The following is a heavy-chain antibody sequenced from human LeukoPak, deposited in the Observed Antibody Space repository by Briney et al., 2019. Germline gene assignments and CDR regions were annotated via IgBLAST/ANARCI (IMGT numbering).Heavy chain of an antibody. Sequence: SETLSLTCTVSGGSIGFYFWSWIRQSAGKGLEWIGRINGNGVTNYNPSLKSRVTMSVDTSKSQFSLNLRSVIPADSSVYYCVRDELRTTYRFSWDPWGQGILVTV. V-gene: IGHV4-4*07. D-gene: IGHD3-16*02. J-gene: IGHJ5*02. CDR1: GGSIGFYF. CDR3: VRDELRTTYRFSWDP. CDR2: INGNGVT.